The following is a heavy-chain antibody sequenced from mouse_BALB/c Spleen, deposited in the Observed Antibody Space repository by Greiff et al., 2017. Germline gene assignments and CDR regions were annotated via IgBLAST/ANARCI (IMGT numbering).Heavy chain of an antibody. D-gene: IGHD2-10*01. V-gene: IGHV5-6*01. J-gene: IGHJ4*01. CDR1: GFTFSSYG. CDR2: ISSGGSYT. CDR3: ASQGAYYGAMDY. Sequence: EVQVVESGGDLVKPGGSLKLSCAASGFTFSSYGMSWVRQTPDKRLEWVATISSGGSYTYYPDSVKGRFTISRDNAKNTLYLQMSSLKSEDTAMYYCASQGAYYGAMDYWGQGTSVTVSS.